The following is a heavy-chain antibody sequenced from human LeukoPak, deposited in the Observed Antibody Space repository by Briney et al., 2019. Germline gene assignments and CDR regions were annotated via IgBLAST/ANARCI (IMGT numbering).Heavy chain of an antibody. J-gene: IGHJ4*02. V-gene: IGHV4-39*02. CDR3: ARDYGGTYYFDY. CDR1: GGSISSGGYY. Sequence: SQTLSLTCTVSGGSISSGGYYWSWIRQPPGKGLEWVGSIYYSGSTYYNPSLKSRVTISVDTSKNQFSLKLSSVTAADTAVYYCARDYGGTYYFDYWGQGTLVTVSS. CDR2: IYYSGST. D-gene: IGHD4-23*01.